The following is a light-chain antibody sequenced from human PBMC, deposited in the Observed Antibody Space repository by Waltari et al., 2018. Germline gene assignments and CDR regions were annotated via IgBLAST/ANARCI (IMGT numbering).Light chain of an antibody. J-gene: IGKJ4*01. Sequence: DIVMTQSPDSLAVSLGERATINCKSSQSVLYNSKNKNYLAWYQQKPGQSPKLLIYLASTRESGGPDRFSGSGSGTDFTLTISSLQAEDVAVYYCQQYYTTPLTFGGGTTVEIK. CDR1: QSVLYNSKNKNY. CDR3: QQYYTTPLT. V-gene: IGKV4-1*01. CDR2: LAS.